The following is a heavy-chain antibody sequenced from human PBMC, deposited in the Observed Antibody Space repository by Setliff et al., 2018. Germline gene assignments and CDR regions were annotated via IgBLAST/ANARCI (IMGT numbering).Heavy chain of an antibody. Sequence: RASVKVSCKASGYTFKTYGFTWVRLAPGQELQWMGMVNPSGGHPVYAQKFQGRVTMTSDTSTNTVYMDLSSLTSEDTAVYFCARRVSYDSSGYPLGYWGQGTLVTVSS. J-gene: IGHJ4*02. CDR3: ARRVSYDSSGYPLGY. V-gene: IGHV1-46*02. CDR1: GYTFKTYG. CDR2: VNPSGGHP. D-gene: IGHD3-22*01.